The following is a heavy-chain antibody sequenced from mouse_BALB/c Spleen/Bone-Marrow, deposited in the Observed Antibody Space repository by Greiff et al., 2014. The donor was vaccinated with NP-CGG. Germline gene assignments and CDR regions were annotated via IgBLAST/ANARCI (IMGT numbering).Heavy chain of an antibody. CDR2: INPSNGRT. J-gene: IGHJ3*01. Sequence: QVLLKESGAELVKPGASVKLSCKASGYTFTSYWMHWVKQRPGQGLEWIGEINPSNGRTNYNEEFKSKATLTVDKSSSAAYMHLSSLTSGDCAVSYCTRDYEYDGGFAWFTYWGQGTLVTVSA. V-gene: IGHV1S81*02. CDR1: GYTFTSYW. CDR3: TRDYEYDGGFAWFTY. D-gene: IGHD2-4*01.